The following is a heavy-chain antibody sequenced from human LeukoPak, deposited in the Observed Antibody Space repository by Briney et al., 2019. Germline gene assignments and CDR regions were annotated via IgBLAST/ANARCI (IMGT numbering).Heavy chain of an antibody. CDR1: GYTFTSYA. D-gene: IGHD5-24*01. CDR3: ARDRYGDGFAHFDY. V-gene: IGHV1-2*02. J-gene: IGHJ4*02. Sequence: ASVKVSCKASGYTFTSYAMHWVRQAPGQGLEWMGWITPSGGTNYPQKFQGRVAITRDTSITTAYMDLSRLTTDDTAVYYCARDRYGDGFAHFDYWGQGALVTVSS. CDR2: ITPSGGT.